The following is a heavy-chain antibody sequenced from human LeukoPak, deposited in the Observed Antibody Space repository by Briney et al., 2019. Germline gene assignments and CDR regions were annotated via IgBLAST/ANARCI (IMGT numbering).Heavy chain of an antibody. D-gene: IGHD2-15*01. CDR3: ARARQILCGGCPLWNWFDL. CDR1: GGSISSYY. CDR2: IYYSGST. V-gene: IGHV4-59*01. J-gene: IGHJ5*02. Sequence: SETLSLTCTVSGGSISSYYWSWIRQPPGKGLEWIGYIYYSGSTNYNPSLKSRVTISVDTSKNQFSLKLSSVTAADTAVYYCARARQILCGGCPLWNWFDLWGQGTLVTVSS.